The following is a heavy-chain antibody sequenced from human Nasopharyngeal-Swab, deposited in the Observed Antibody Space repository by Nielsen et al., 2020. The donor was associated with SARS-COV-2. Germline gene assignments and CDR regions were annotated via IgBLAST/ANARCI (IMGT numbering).Heavy chain of an antibody. Sequence: SETLSLTCTVSGCSISSYYWSWIRQPPGKGLEWIGYIYYSGSTNYNPSLKGRVTISVDTSKNQFSLKLSSVTAADTAVYYCARYSGSYYWFDPWGQGTLVTVSS. J-gene: IGHJ5*02. D-gene: IGHD1-26*01. CDR2: IYYSGST. CDR1: GCSISSYY. V-gene: IGHV4-59*01. CDR3: ARYSGSYYWFDP.